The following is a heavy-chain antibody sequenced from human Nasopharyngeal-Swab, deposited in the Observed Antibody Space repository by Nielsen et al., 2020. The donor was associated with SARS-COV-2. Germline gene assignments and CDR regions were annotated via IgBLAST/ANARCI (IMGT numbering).Heavy chain of an antibody. J-gene: IGHJ4*02. V-gene: IGHV2-5*02. CDR2: IYWDDDK. Sequence: SGPTLVKPTQTLTLTCSFSGFSLDTGGMGVGWIRQPPGKALEWLGLIYWDDDKRYNPSLKNRLNITKDTSRSQVVLTLTNLDPMDTATYFCARRECRTSRCLHFDYWGQGTLVIVSS. D-gene: IGHD3-3*01. CDR3: ARRECRTSRCLHFDY. CDR1: GFSLDTGGMG.